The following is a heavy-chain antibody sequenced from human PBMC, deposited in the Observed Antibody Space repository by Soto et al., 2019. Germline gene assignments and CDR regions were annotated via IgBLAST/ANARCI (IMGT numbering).Heavy chain of an antibody. V-gene: IGHV4-31*03. D-gene: IGHD2-21*02. J-gene: IGHJ4*02. CDR3: ARSIVVVTAADY. Sequence: SETLSLTCTVSGGSITRGGYYWSWIRQHPGKGLEWIGYIYNSGTTYYNPSLKSRVTISVDTSKNQFSLKLTSVTAADTAVYYCARSIVVVTAADYWGQGTLVTVSS. CDR1: GGSITRGGYY. CDR2: IYNSGTT.